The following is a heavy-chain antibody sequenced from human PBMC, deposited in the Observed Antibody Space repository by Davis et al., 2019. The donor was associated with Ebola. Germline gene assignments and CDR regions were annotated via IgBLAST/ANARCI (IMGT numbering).Heavy chain of an antibody. V-gene: IGHV5-51*01. D-gene: IGHD6-13*01. Sequence: GESLKISCKGSGYSFTSYWIGWVRQMPGKDLEWMGIIYPGDSDTRYSPSFQGQVTISADKSISTAYLQWSSLKASDTAMYYCARSSSSWDYTFDYWGQGTLVTVSS. CDR1: GYSFTSYW. J-gene: IGHJ4*02. CDR2: IYPGDSDT. CDR3: ARSSSSWDYTFDY.